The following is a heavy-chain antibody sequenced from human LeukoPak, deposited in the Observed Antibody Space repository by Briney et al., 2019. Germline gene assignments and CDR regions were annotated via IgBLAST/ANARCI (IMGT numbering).Heavy chain of an antibody. D-gene: IGHD2-15*01. V-gene: IGHV1-8*01. Sequence: GASVKVSCKASGYTFTSYDINWVRQATGQGLEWMGWMNPNSGNTGYAQKFQGRVTMTRNTSISTAYMELSSLRSEDTAVYYCARNARYCSGGSCYYYYGMDVWGQGTTVTVSS. CDR3: ARNARYCSGGSCYYYYGMDV. CDR1: GYTFTSYD. CDR2: MNPNSGNT. J-gene: IGHJ6*02.